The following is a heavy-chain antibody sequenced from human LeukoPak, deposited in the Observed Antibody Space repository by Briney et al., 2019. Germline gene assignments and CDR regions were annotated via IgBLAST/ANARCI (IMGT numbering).Heavy chain of an antibody. D-gene: IGHD3-3*01. Sequence: SVKVSCKASGGTFSSYTISWVRQAPGEGVEWMGGIIPILGIANYAQKFQGRDTITADKSTSTEYMEMSRLRSEDTAVYYCARTLGASYYDFWSGPDPYYFDYWGQGTLVTVSS. V-gene: IGHV1-69*02. CDR3: ARTLGASYYDFWSGPDPYYFDY. CDR1: GGTFSSYT. CDR2: IIPILGIA. J-gene: IGHJ4*02.